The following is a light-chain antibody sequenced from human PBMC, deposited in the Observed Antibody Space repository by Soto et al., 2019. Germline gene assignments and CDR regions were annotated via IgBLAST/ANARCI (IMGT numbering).Light chain of an antibody. CDR2: DDS. J-gene: IGLJ2*01. CDR1: NIGSKS. Sequence: SYERTEPPWVSVAPGQTARVTCGGNNIGSKSVHWFQQKPGQAPVLVVYDDSDRPSGFPERFSGSNSGNTATLTIRRVEAGDEADYYCQVWDSSSDPYVVFGGGTQLTVL. CDR3: QVWDSSSDPYVV. V-gene: IGLV3-21*02.